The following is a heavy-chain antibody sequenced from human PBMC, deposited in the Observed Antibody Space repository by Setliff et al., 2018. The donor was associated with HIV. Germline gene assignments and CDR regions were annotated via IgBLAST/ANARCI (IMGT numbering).Heavy chain of an antibody. CDR3: ARGGTSSNWFDP. CDR1: GGSIRSHY. D-gene: IGHD2-2*01. CDR2: IYYSGSA. V-gene: IGHV4-59*11. Sequence: PSETLFLTCTVSGGSIRSHYWSWIRQPPGKGLEWIGYIYYSGSAYYNPSLKSRVTISLDTSKNQFSLKLTSLTAADTAVYYCARGGTSSNWFDPWGQGTLVTVSS. J-gene: IGHJ5*02.